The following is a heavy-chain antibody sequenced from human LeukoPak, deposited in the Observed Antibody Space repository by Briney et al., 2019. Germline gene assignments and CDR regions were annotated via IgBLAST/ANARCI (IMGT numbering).Heavy chain of an antibody. CDR1: GFTFKLYW. J-gene: IGHJ4*02. Sequence: GGSLRLSCAASGFTFKLYWMHWVRQVPGKRPVWVSRINDDGSDTIYADSVRGRFTISRDDAKNTLYLQMNSLRAEDTAVYYCAKDWNHMSLDYWGQGTLVTVSS. V-gene: IGHV3-74*01. D-gene: IGHD1-14*01. CDR3: AKDWNHMSLDY. CDR2: INDDGSDT.